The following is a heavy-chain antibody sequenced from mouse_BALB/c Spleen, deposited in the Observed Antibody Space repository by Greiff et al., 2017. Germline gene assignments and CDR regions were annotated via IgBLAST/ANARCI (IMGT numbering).Heavy chain of an antibody. Sequence: EVKLVESGGGLVQPGGSMKLSCVASGFTFSNYWMNWVRQSPEKGLEWVAEIRLKSNNYATHYAESVKGRFTISRDDSKSSVYLQMNNLRAEDTGIYYCTRSYYGYGAMDYWGQGTSVTVSS. J-gene: IGHJ4*01. CDR3: TRSYYGYGAMDY. D-gene: IGHD1-2*01. CDR2: IRLKSNNYAT. V-gene: IGHV6-6*02. CDR1: GFTFSNYW.